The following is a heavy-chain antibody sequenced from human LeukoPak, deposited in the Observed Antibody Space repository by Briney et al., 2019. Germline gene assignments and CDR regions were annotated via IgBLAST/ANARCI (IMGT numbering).Heavy chain of an antibody. CDR1: GFTFSSYA. D-gene: IGHD6-19*01. Sequence: PGGSLRLSCAASGFTFSSYAMSWVRQAPGKGLDWLSAISGSGGSTYYADSVKGRFTISRDNSKNTVYLQMNSLRAEDTAVYYCAKDSGNSGWYVDNWGQGTLVTVSS. CDR3: AKDSGNSGWYVDN. J-gene: IGHJ4*02. V-gene: IGHV3-23*01. CDR2: ISGSGGST.